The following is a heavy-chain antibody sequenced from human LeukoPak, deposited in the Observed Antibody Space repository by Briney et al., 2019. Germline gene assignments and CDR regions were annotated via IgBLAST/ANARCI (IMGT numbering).Heavy chain of an antibody. Sequence: GGSLRLSCAASGFTFSDDYMSWIRQAPGRGLEWVSYISSSGSTIYYADSVKGRFTISRDNAKNSLYLQMNSLRAEDTAVYNCASFPAYYYDSSGYNDYWGQGTLVTVSS. CDR3: ASFPAYYYDSSGYNDY. CDR1: GFTFSDDY. J-gene: IGHJ4*02. D-gene: IGHD3-22*01. V-gene: IGHV3-11*01. CDR2: ISSSGSTI.